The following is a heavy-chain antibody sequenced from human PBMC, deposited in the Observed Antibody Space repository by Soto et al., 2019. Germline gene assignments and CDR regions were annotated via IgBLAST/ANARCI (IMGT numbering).Heavy chain of an antibody. CDR2: ISYDGSNK. CDR3: AVLGTLFDY. CDR1: GFTFSSYA. J-gene: IGHJ4*02. Sequence: GGSLRLSCAASGFTFSSYAMHWVRQAPGKGLEWVAVISYDGSNKYYADSVKGRFTISRDNSKNTLYLQMNSLGAEDTAVYYCAVLGTLFDYWGQGTLVTVSS. D-gene: IGHD1-7*01. V-gene: IGHV3-30-3*01.